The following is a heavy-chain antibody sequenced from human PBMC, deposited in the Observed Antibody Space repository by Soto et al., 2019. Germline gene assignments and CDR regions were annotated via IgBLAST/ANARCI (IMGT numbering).Heavy chain of an antibody. D-gene: IGHD3-22*01. CDR3: ARYDSSGYYGPYYYYGMDV. CDR1: GFTYSTYS. Sequence: GGSLRLSCAASGFTYSTYSMNWVRQAPGKGLEWVSSISSSSSYIYYADSVKGRFTISRDNAKNSLYLQMNSLRAEDTAVYYWARYDSSGYYGPYYYYGMDVWAKGTTFTV. J-gene: IGHJ6*04. V-gene: IGHV3-21*01. CDR2: ISSSSSYI.